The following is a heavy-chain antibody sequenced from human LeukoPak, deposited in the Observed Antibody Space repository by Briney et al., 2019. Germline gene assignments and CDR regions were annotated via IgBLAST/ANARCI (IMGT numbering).Heavy chain of an antibody. Sequence: TLSLTCTVSGGSISSGGYYWSWIRQPPGKGLEWIGYIYHSGSTYYNPSLKSRVTISVDRSKNQFSLKLSSVTAADTAVYYCARDGSSSWYPRFDYWGQGTLVTVSS. CDR3: ARDGSSSWYPRFDY. J-gene: IGHJ4*02. CDR2: IYHSGST. D-gene: IGHD6-13*01. V-gene: IGHV4-30-2*01. CDR1: GGSISSGGYY.